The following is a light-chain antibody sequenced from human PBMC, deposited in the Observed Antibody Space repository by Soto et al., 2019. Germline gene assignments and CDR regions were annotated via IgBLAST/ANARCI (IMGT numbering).Light chain of an antibody. CDR1: QSISSL. J-gene: IGKJ1*01. CDR3: QLSYSTPPP. CDR2: ATS. Sequence: DIQMTQSPSSLSASVGDRVTITCRASQSISSLLNWYQQKPGKAPKLLIYATSTLQTGVPSRFSGSGSATDFTLTISSLQPEDFATYYCQLSYSTPPPFGQGTKVEIK. V-gene: IGKV1-39*01.